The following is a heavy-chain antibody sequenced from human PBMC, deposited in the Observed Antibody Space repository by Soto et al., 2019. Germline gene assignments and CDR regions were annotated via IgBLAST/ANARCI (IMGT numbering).Heavy chain of an antibody. Sequence: PSETLSLTCTVSGGSINICSDDLGWIRQPPGKGLEWSGSIYYSGSTYYNPSLKSRFTISVDTSKNQFSLKLSSVTAADTAVYYCATVRGGYTHPFDYWGQATLVTVAS. CDR2: IYYSGST. CDR1: GGSINICSDD. V-gene: IGHV4-39*01. CDR3: ATVRGGYTHPFDY. D-gene: IGHD2-15*01. J-gene: IGHJ4*02.